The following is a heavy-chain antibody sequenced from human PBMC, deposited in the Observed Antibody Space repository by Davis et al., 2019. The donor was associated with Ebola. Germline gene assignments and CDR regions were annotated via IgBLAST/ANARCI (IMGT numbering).Heavy chain of an antibody. J-gene: IGHJ6*03. V-gene: IGHV1-3*01. Sequence: ASVKVSCKASGYTFTSYAMHWVRQAPGQRLEWMGWINAGNGNTKYSQKFQGRVTITRDTSASTAYMELSSLRSEDTAVYYCARTPYSSSDYYYYYMDVWGKGTTVTVSS. CDR1: GYTFTSYA. D-gene: IGHD6-6*01. CDR2: INAGNGNT. CDR3: ARTPYSSSDYYYYYMDV.